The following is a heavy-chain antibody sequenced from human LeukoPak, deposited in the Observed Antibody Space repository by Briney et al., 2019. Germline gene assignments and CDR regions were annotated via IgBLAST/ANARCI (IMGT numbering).Heavy chain of an antibody. Sequence: GGSLRLSCAASGFTFSSYGMRWVRQAPGKGLEWVAVISYDGSNKYYADSVKGRFTISRDNSKNTLYLQMNSLRAEDTAVYYCAKGTGPKEDFDYWGQGTLVTVSS. J-gene: IGHJ4*02. CDR2: ISYDGSNK. V-gene: IGHV3-30*18. CDR1: GFTFSSYG. CDR3: AKGTGPKEDFDY.